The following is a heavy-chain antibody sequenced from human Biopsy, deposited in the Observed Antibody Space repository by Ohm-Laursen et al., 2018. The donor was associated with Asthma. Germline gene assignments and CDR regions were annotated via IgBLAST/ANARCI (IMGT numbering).Heavy chain of an antibody. Sequence: GPSVKVSCKSLGGTFNTYVIGWVRQAPGQGLEWMGGINSVFGTTTYPQNFQDRVTITADDSTSTVYMELSSLRSEDTAVYYCARKAGSCISRTYYSLDFWGQGTLVTVSS. J-gene: IGHJ4*02. CDR2: INSVFGTT. D-gene: IGHD1-26*01. CDR1: GGTFNTYV. CDR3: ARKAGSCISRTYYSLDF. V-gene: IGHV1-69*01.